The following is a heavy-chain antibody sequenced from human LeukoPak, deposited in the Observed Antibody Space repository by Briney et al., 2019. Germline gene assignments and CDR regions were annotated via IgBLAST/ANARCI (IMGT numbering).Heavy chain of an antibody. CDR2: INTGNGNT. V-gene: IGHV1-3*04. CDR3: ARGGRRYFDYFDY. D-gene: IGHD3-9*01. CDR1: GYTFTSYA. Sequence: ASVKVSCKASGYTFTSYAMHWVRQAPGQRLEWMGWINTGNGNTKYSQKFQDRVTITRDTSASTAYMELSSLRSEDTAVYYCARGGRRYFDYFDYWGQGTLVTVSS. J-gene: IGHJ4*02.